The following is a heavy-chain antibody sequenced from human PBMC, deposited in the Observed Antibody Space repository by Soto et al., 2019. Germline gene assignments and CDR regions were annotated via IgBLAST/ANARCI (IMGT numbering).Heavy chain of an antibody. Sequence: PSETLSLTCTVSGGSISSGGYYWSWIRQHPGKGLEWIGYIYYSGSTYYNPSLKSRVTISVDTSKNQFSLKLSSVTAADTAVYYCSRTPGGPGPFDYWGQGTVVTDS. CDR2: IYYSGST. J-gene: IGHJ4*02. CDR1: GGSISSGGYY. CDR3: SRTPGGPGPFDY. D-gene: IGHD2-15*01. V-gene: IGHV4-31*03.